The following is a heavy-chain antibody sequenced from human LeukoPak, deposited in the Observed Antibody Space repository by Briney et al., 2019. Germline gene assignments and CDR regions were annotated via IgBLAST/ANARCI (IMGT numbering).Heavy chain of an antibody. CDR2: INPNSGDT. D-gene: IGHD1-26*01. J-gene: IGHJ4*02. CDR1: GYTLTDYF. V-gene: IGHV1-2*02. CDR3: ARDWRGSYFPDF. Sequence: GASVRVSCKASGYTLTDYFMYWGRHAPGQGLEWMGWINPNSGDTNYAQKFQGRVTMTRDTSISTAYMDLSRLTSDDTAIYYCARDWRGSYFPDFWGQGTLVTVSS.